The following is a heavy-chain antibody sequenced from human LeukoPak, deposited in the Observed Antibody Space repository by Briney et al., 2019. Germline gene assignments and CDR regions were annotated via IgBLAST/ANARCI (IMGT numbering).Heavy chain of an antibody. V-gene: IGHV3-20*04. CDR3: ARTIDGKWFDP. Sequence: GGSLRLSCAASGFTFDDYGMSWVRQGPGKGLEWVSGINWNGGNTGYADSVKGRFTIFRDNAKNSLYLEMDSLRVEDTALYYCARTIDGKWFDPWGQGTLVTVSS. J-gene: IGHJ5*02. D-gene: IGHD2-15*01. CDR2: INWNGGNT. CDR1: GFTFDDYG.